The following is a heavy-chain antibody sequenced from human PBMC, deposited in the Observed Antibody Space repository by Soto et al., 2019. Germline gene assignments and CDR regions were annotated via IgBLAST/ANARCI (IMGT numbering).Heavy chain of an antibody. CDR1: GYTFTSYA. D-gene: IGHD6-19*01. V-gene: IGHV1-3*01. J-gene: IGHJ4*02. CDR3: ARDPIWLDNFDY. CDR2: INAGNGNT. Sequence: QVQLVQSGAEVKKPGASVKVSCKASGYTFTSYAMHWVRQAPGQRLEWMGWINAGNGNTKYSQKFQGRVTITRDTSASTAYMELSSLRSEDTAVYYCARDPIWLDNFDYWGQGTLVTVSS.